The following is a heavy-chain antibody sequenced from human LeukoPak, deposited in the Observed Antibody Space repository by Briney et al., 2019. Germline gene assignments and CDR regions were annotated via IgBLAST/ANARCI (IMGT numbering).Heavy chain of an antibody. J-gene: IGHJ4*02. CDR1: GYTFTSYY. CDR2: INPSGGST. D-gene: IGHD3-3*02. V-gene: IGHV1-2*02. CDR3: ARISISNAPDY. Sequence: ASVKVSCKASGYTFTSYYMHWVRQAPGQGLEWMGIINPSGGSTNYAQQFQGRVTMTRDTSISTAYMELSRLRSDDTAVYYCARISISNAPDYWGQGTLVTVSS.